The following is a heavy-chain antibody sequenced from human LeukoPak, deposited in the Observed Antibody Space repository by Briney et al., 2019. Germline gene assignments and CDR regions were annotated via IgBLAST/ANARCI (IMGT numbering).Heavy chain of an antibody. CDR3: ARDVYYYDSSGYYGYYYYYYMDV. J-gene: IGHJ6*03. V-gene: IGHV4-39*07. CDR1: GGSISNSRYY. CDR2: IYYSGST. Sequence: SETLSLTCTVSGGSISNSRYYWGWIRQPPGKGLECIGTIYYSGSTYYNPSLKSRVTISVDTSKNQFSLKLSSVTAADTAVYYCARDVYYYDSSGYYGYYYYYYMDVWGKGTTVTVSS. D-gene: IGHD3-22*01.